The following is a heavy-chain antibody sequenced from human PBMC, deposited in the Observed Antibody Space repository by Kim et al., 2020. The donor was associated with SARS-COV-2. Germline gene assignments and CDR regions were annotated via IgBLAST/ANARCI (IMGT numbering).Heavy chain of an antibody. CDR1: GGSISSYY. CDR3: ASYALVVGAKGWVSGHFDY. V-gene: IGHV4-4*07. D-gene: IGHD1-26*01. J-gene: IGHJ4*02. CDR2: IYTSGST. Sequence: SETLSLTCTVSGGSISSYYWSWIRQPAGKGLEWIGRIYTSGSTNYNPSLKSRVTMSVDTSKNQFSLKLSSVTAADTAVYYCASYALVVGAKGWVSGHFDYWGQGTLVTVSS.